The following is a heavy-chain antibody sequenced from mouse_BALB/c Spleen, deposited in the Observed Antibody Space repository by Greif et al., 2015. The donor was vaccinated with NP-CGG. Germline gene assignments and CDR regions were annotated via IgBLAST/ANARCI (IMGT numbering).Heavy chain of an antibody. D-gene: IGHD4-1*01. CDR3: ARALANWDPYYAMDY. CDR2: ISSGSSTI. J-gene: IGHJ4*01. CDR1: GFTFSSFG. V-gene: IGHV5-17*02. Sequence: EVKLVESGGGLVQPGGSRKLSCAASGFTFSSFGMHWVRQAPEKGLEWVAYISSGSSTIYYADTVKGRFTISRDNPKNTLFLQMTSLRSEDTAMYYCARALANWDPYYAMDYWGQGTSVTVSS.